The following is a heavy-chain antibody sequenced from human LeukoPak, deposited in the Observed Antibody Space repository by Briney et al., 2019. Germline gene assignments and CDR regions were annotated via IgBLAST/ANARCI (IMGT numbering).Heavy chain of an antibody. D-gene: IGHD3-9*01. J-gene: IGHJ4*02. CDR3: ASSLLFRLYDILTGYYDTPYYFDY. CDR2: ISSSSSSYI. V-gene: IGHV3-21*01. CDR1: GFTFSSYG. Sequence: GRSLRLSCAASGFTFSSYGMNWVRQAPGKGLEWVSSISSSSSSYIYYADSVKGRFTISRDNAKNSLYLQMNSLRAEDTAVYYCASSLLFRLYDILTGYYDTPYYFDYWGQGTLVTVSS.